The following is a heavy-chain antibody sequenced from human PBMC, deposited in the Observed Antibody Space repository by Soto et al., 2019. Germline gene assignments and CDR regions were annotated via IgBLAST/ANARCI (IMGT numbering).Heavy chain of an antibody. CDR3: ARNHGDQYFDY. Sequence: QVQLVESGGGVVQPGRSLRLSCAASGFTFSSYGMHWVRQAPGKGLEWVAVIWYDGSNKYYADSVKGRFTISRDNSKNTLDLQMNSLRAEDTAVYYCARNHGDQYFDYWGQGTPVTVSS. CDR1: GFTFSSYG. J-gene: IGHJ4*02. V-gene: IGHV3-33*01. CDR2: IWYDGSNK. D-gene: IGHD4-17*01.